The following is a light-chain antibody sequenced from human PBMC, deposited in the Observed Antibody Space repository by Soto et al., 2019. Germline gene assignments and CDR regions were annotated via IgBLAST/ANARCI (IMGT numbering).Light chain of an antibody. V-gene: IGKV1-17*01. Sequence: DIQMTQSPASLSASVGDRVTITCRASQDIGSDLGWYQQKPGRAPKRLMFAATRLQGGVPSRFSGRGSGSEFTLTISSLQPDDFATYYCLQHNAYPRTFGQGTKVEMK. J-gene: IGKJ1*01. CDR2: AAT. CDR3: LQHNAYPRT. CDR1: QDIGSD.